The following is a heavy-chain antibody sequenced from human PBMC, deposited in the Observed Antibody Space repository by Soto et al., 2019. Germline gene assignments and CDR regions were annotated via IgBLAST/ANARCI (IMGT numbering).Heavy chain of an antibody. CDR2: IKEDGSGK. CDR1: GFTFSSYW. CDR3: VKAWYNDVWGYYFDY. Sequence: EVQLVESGGGLVQPGGSLRLSCAASGFTFSSYWMTWVRQAPGKGLEWVANIKEDGSGKYYVDSVKGRFTISRDNTKNSLYLQLNGLRAEDTATYYCVKAWYNDVWGYYFDYWGQGTLVTVSS. J-gene: IGHJ4*02. V-gene: IGHV3-7*01. D-gene: IGHD3-10*02.